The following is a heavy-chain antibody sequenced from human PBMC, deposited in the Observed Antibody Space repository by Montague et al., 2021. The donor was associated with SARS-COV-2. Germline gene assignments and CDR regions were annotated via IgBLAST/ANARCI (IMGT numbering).Heavy chain of an antibody. CDR3: ARHLAISGPAAVSDY. CDR2: IHYSGIT. CDR1: GDSTSSGYFY. D-gene: IGHD2-2*01. V-gene: IGHV4-39*01. Sequence: SETLSLTCTVSGDSTSSGYFYWGWLRQPPGKGLEWVGTIHYSGITYYNPSLKSRVTISVDTSRNQFSLKLSSVTAADTAIYYCARHLAISGPAAVSDYWGQGTLVTVSS. J-gene: IGHJ4*02.